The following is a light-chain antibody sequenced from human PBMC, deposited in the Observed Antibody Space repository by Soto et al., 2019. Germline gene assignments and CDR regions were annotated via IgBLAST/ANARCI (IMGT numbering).Light chain of an antibody. CDR1: QSVSSSS. CDR2: VAS. CDR3: QQYGSSPRT. Sequence: EIVLTQSPGTLSLSPGDRATLSCRASQSVSSSSLAWYQQKPGQAPRLLIYVASIRATGIPDRFSGSGSGTDCTLTISRLEPEDFAVYYCQQYGSSPRTFGQGTKVEIK. V-gene: IGKV3-20*01. J-gene: IGKJ1*01.